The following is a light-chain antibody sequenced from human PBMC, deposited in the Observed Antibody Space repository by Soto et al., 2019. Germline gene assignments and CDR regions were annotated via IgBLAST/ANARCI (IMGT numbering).Light chain of an antibody. V-gene: IGLV1-44*01. Sequence: QSVLTQPPSTSGTPGQRVSISCSGSSSHIGSNLVYWYQVVPGTAPKLLIYGNEDRPSGVPGRFSGSKSGTSASLAISGLQSEDEADYYCAAWDGSLNGVLFGGVTKLTVL. CDR1: SSHIGSNL. J-gene: IGLJ2*01. CDR3: AAWDGSLNGVL. CDR2: GNE.